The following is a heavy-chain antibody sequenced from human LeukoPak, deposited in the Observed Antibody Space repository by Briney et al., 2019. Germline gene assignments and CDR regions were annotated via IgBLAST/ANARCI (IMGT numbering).Heavy chain of an antibody. CDR3: ARVGDYDFWSGRGHAFDI. J-gene: IGHJ3*02. Sequence: PSETLSLTCTVSGGSISSYYWSWIRQPPGKGLEWIGYIYYSGSTNYNPSLKSRVTISVDTSKNQFSLKLSSVTAADTAVYYCARVGDYDFWSGRGHAFDIWGQGTMVTVSS. D-gene: IGHD3-3*01. CDR1: GGSISSYY. CDR2: IYYSGST. V-gene: IGHV4-59*01.